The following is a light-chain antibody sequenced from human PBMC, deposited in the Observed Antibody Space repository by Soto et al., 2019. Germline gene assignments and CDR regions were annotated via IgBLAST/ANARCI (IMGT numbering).Light chain of an antibody. CDR1: SSDFGGYNY. V-gene: IGLV2-11*01. CDR2: DVS. CDR3: RSYASTFYV. Sequence: QSALTQPRSVSGSPGQSVTISCTGTSSDFGGYNYVSWYQHHPGKAPKLMIYDVSERPSGVPDRFSGSKSGNTASLTISGLQAEDEADYYCRSYASTFYVFGTGTKVTVL. J-gene: IGLJ1*01.